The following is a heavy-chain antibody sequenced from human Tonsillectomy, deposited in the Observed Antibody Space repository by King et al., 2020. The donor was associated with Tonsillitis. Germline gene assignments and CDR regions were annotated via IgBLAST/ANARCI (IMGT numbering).Heavy chain of an antibody. D-gene: IGHD3-9*01. CDR2: ISSGSSYK. J-gene: IGHJ6*02. Sequence: QLVQSGGGLVKPGGSLRLSCAASGFTFSNYRMNWVRQAPGKGLEWVSSISSGSSYKYYADSVKGRFTISRDNAKNSLYLQMNGLRAEDTAVYYCAREPRGYDNLNGYSWGQGTTVTVSS. CDR3: AREPRGYDNLNGYS. V-gene: IGHV3-21*01. CDR1: GFTFSNYR.